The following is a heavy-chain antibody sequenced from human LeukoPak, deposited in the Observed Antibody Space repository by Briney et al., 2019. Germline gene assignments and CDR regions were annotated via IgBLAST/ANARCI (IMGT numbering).Heavy chain of an antibody. CDR3: ASLIPMVRGVTVDY. D-gene: IGHD3-10*01. J-gene: IGHJ4*02. V-gene: IGHV1-69*05. Sequence: ASVKVSCKASGGTFSSYAISWVRQAPGQGLEWMGRIIPIFGTANYVQKFQGRVTITTDESPSTAYMELSSRRSEDTAVYYCASLIPMVRGVTVDYWGQGTLVTVSS. CDR2: IIPIFGTA. CDR1: GGTFSSYA.